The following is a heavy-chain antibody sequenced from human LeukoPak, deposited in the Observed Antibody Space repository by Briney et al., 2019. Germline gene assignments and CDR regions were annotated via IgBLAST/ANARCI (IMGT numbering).Heavy chain of an antibody. Sequence: PSETLSLTCTVSGVSISSYYWNWIRQPPGKGLEWVGYIYYSGSTNYSPSLKSRVTISLDTSKNQYSLNLTSVTAADTAVYYCARFTPQGYGWGGYNRFDPWGQGTLVTVSS. D-gene: IGHD3-16*01. CDR1: GVSISSYY. CDR3: ARFTPQGYGWGGYNRFDP. CDR2: IYYSGST. V-gene: IGHV4-59*01. J-gene: IGHJ5*02.